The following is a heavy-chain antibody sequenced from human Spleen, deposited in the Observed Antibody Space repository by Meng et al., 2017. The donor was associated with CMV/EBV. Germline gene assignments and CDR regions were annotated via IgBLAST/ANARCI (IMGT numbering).Heavy chain of an antibody. CDR3: VKDISAYCDSASCYFDS. CDR2: LDWNSGRI. V-gene: IGHV3-9*01. D-gene: IGHD2-2*01. J-gene: IGHJ4*02. Sequence: SLKISCAASGFTFADYAMHWVRQPPGKGLEWVSGLDWNSGRIGYADSVKGRFTISRDNAKNSLYMQLNRLRAEDTALYFCVKDISAYCDSASCYFDSWGQGTLVTVSS. CDR1: GFTFADYA.